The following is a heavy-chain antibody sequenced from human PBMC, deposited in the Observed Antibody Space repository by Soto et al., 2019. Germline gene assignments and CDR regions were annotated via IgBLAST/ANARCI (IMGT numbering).Heavy chain of an antibody. D-gene: IGHD4-4*01. Sequence: QLLESGGGLVQPGGSLRLSCAASGFTFSSYAMTWVRQAPGKGLEWVSAISGSGGSTHYADSVKARFTISRDNSKNTPYLQMNSLRAEDTAVYYCSKALYSNYPDYCGLGTLVTVSS. CDR1: GFTFSSYA. CDR2: ISGSGGST. CDR3: SKALYSNYPDY. J-gene: IGHJ4*02. V-gene: IGHV3-23*01.